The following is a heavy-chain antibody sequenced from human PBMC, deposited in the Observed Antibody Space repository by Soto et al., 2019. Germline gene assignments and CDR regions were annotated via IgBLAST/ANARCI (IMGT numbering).Heavy chain of an antibody. Sequence: GASVQVSCKASGYTFTSYDIKWVRQATGQGREWMGWMNPNSGNTGYAQKFKGRVTMTRNTCISTAYMELSSLRYEDTAVYYCARLAGYCSSTSCPAWEAFDIWGQGTMVTVSS. V-gene: IGHV1-8*01. CDR1: GYTFTSYD. D-gene: IGHD2-2*03. CDR2: MNPNSGNT. J-gene: IGHJ3*02. CDR3: ARLAGYCSSTSCPAWEAFDI.